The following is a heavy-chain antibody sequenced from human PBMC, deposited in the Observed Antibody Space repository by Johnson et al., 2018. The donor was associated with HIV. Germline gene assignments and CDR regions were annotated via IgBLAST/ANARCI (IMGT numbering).Heavy chain of an antibody. CDR2: ISYDGSNK. D-gene: IGHD6-19*01. V-gene: IGHV3-30*19. Sequence: VQLVESGGGVVQPGGSLRLSCAASGFTFSSYGMHWVRQAPGKGLEWVAVISYDGSNKYYADSVKGRFTISRDNSKNTLYLQRNSLRAEDTAVYYCARVGQWLVHCTVCAFDIWGQGTMVTVSS. CDR1: GFTFSSYG. CDR3: ARVGQWLVHCTVCAFDI. J-gene: IGHJ3*02.